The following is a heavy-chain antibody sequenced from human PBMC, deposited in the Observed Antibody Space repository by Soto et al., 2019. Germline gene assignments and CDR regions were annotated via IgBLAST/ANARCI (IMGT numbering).Heavy chain of an antibody. J-gene: IGHJ5*02. V-gene: IGHV4-61*01. Sequence: SETLSLTCTVSGGSVSSGSYYWSWIRQPPGKGLEWIGYIYYSGSTNYNPSLKSRVTISVDTSKNQFSLKLSSVTAADTAVYYCARRAVAGTTGVWFDPWGQGTLVTVSS. CDR1: GGSVSSGSYY. CDR2: IYYSGST. D-gene: IGHD6-13*01. CDR3: ARRAVAGTTGVWFDP.